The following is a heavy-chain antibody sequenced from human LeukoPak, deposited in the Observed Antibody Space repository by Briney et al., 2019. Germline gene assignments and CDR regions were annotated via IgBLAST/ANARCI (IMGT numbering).Heavy chain of an antibody. Sequence: ASVKVSCKASGYTFTSYDINWVRQATGQGLEWMGWMSPNSGNTGCAQKFQGRVTMTRDTSISTAFMELSRLTSDDTAIYYCAKARIMQAPASILDSWGQGTLVTVSS. CDR1: GYTFTSYD. CDR2: MSPNSGNT. V-gene: IGHV1-8*02. D-gene: IGHD2-2*02. CDR3: AKARIMQAPASILDS. J-gene: IGHJ4*02.